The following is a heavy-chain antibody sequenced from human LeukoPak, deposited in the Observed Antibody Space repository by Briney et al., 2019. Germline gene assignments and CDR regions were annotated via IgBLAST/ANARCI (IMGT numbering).Heavy chain of an antibody. Sequence: GGSLRLSCAASGFIFTNYFMSWVRQAPGKGLEWVASIKHDGSEKYYVDSVRGRFTISRDNSKNTLYLQMNSLRAEDTAVYYCARDYYDSSGPFDYWGQGTLVTVSS. V-gene: IGHV3-7*01. CDR3: ARDYYDSSGPFDY. CDR2: IKHDGSEK. J-gene: IGHJ4*02. CDR1: GFIFTNYF. D-gene: IGHD3-22*01.